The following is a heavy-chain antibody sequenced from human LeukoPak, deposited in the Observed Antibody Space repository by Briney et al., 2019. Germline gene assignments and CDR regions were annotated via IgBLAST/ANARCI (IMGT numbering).Heavy chain of an antibody. D-gene: IGHD5-12*01. Sequence: GESLKISCKGSGYSFTSYWIGWVRQMPGKGLEWMGIIYPGDSDTRYSPSFQGKVTISADKSISTAYLHWSSLKDTDTATSSCARLEWLRSPGEYWGQGTLVTVSS. CDR1: GYSFTSYW. V-gene: IGHV5-51*01. J-gene: IGHJ4*02. CDR3: ARLEWLRSPGEY. CDR2: IYPGDSDT.